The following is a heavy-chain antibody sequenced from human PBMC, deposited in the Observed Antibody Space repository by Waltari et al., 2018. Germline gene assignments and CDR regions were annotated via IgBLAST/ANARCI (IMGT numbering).Heavy chain of an antibody. CDR2: IYTSGGT. CDR1: GGSISSGSYY. CDR3: ARDSGSQGYYFDY. J-gene: IGHJ4*02. D-gene: IGHD1-26*01. V-gene: IGHV4-61*02. Sequence: QVQLQESGPGLVKPSQTLSLTCTVSGGSISSGSYYWSWIRQPAGKGLEWIGRIYTSGGTNYNPSLKRRVTISVDTSKNQCSLKRSSVTAADTAVYYCARDSGSQGYYFDYWGQGTLVTVSS.